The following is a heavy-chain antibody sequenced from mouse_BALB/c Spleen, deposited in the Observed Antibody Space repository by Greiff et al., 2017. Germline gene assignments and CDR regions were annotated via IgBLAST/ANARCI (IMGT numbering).Heavy chain of an antibody. V-gene: IGHV2-4-1*01. CDR3: ARNPPNYYGSSYWYFDV. CDR1: GFSLTSYG. D-gene: IGHD1-1*01. J-gene: IGHJ1*01. Sequence: VKLQESGPGLVQPSQSLSITCTVSGFSLTSYGVHWVRQSPGKGLEWLGVIWSGGSTDYNAAFISRLSISKDNSKSQVFFKMNSLQADDTAIYYCARNPPNYYGSSYWYFDVWGAGTTVTVSS. CDR2: IWSGGST.